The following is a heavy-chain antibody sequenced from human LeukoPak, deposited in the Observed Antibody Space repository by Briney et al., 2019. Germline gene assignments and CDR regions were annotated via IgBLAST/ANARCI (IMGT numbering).Heavy chain of an antibody. Sequence: PGGSLRLSCAASGFTFSGYSMNWVRHAPGKGLEWVSYISSSSSTIYYADSVKGRFTISRDNAKNSLYLQMNSLRAEDTAVYYSARDLGRFDWGRGTLVTVSS. CDR3: ARDLGRFD. D-gene: IGHD3-16*01. CDR2: ISSSSSTI. V-gene: IGHV3-48*04. J-gene: IGHJ4*02. CDR1: GFTFSGYS.